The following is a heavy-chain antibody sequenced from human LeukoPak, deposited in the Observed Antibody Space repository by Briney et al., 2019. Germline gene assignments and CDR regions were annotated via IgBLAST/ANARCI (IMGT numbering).Heavy chain of an antibody. Sequence: SVKVPCKASGFTFTSPAMQWVRQARGQRLEWIGWIVVGSGNTNYAQKFQERVTITRDMSTSTAYMELSSLRSEDTAVYYCAADGWVARAHDAFDIWGQGTMVTVSS. D-gene: IGHD3-10*01. J-gene: IGHJ3*02. CDR3: AADGWVARAHDAFDI. CDR2: IVVGSGNT. CDR1: GFTFTSPA. V-gene: IGHV1-58*02.